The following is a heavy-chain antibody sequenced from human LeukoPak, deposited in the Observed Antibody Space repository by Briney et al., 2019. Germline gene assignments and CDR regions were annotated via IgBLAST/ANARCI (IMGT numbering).Heavy chain of an antibody. V-gene: IGHV1-2*02. Sequence: ASVKVSCKASGYTFTDYYIHWARQAPGQGLEWMGWINPNSAGTTYAQKFQGRVSMTRDSSISTAYMELRRLTSDDTAVYYCAREGRAAADTNWFDPWGQGTLVTVS. J-gene: IGHJ5*02. CDR2: INPNSAGT. CDR3: AREGRAAADTNWFDP. D-gene: IGHD6-13*01. CDR1: GYTFTDYY.